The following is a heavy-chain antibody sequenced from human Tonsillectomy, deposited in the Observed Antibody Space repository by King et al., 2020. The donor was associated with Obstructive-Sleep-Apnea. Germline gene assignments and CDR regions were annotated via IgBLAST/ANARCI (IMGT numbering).Heavy chain of an antibody. CDR2: IKNDGRHK. Sequence: VQLVESGGGLVQPGGSLRLSCAASGFPFSNYWMSWVRQAPGKGLEWVAGIKNDGRHKNYADSVKGRFTITRDNAKNTLWLQLNSLRAEDTAVYYCARDQGVSATNGGYFDHWGRGTLVTVSS. CDR1: GFPFSNYW. CDR3: ARDQGVSATNGGYFDH. J-gene: IGHJ2*01. D-gene: IGHD5/OR15-5a*01. V-gene: IGHV3-7*03.